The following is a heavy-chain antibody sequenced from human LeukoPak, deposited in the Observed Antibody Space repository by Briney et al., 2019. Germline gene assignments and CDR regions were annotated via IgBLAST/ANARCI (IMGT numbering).Heavy chain of an antibody. J-gene: IGHJ4*02. Sequence: NPSETLSLTCTVSGGSISSYYWSWIRQPPGKGLEWIGYIYYSGSTNYNPSLKSRVTISVDTSKNQFSLKLSSVTAADTAVYYCARDQGSSSWYDYWGQGTLVTVSS. CDR3: ARDQGSSSWYDY. CDR1: GGSISSYY. V-gene: IGHV4-59*01. D-gene: IGHD6-13*01. CDR2: IYYSGST.